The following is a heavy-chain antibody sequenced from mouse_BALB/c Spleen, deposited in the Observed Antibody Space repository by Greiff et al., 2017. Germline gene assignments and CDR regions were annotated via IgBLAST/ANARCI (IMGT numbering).Heavy chain of an antibody. D-gene: IGHD2-10*01. Sequence: VKLVESGPGLVAPSQSLSITCTVSGFSLTSYDISWIRQPPGKGLEWLGVIWTGGGTNYNSAFMSRLSISKDNSKSQVFLKMNSLQTDDTAIYYCVRDRGLLFAMDYWGQGTSVTVSS. CDR3: VRDRGLLFAMDY. CDR1: GFSLTSYD. V-gene: IGHV2-9-2*01. J-gene: IGHJ4*01. CDR2: IWTGGGT.